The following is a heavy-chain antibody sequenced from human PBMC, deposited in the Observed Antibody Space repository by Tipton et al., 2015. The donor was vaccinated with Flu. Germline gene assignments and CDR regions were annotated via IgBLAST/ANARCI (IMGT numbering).Heavy chain of an antibody. Sequence: TLSLTCSVSGYSIRSDYFWGWIRQPPGKGLGWIGNVHHSGSRYYNPSLTRRVSMSVDASKNHFSLKLNSVTAAATDVYFCARRDFSNYVSEPKNWFDPWGQGILVTVSS. CDR2: VHHSGSR. CDR1: GYSIRSDYF. D-gene: IGHD4-11*01. CDR3: ARRDFSNYVSEPKNWFDP. V-gene: IGHV4-38-2*01. J-gene: IGHJ5*02.